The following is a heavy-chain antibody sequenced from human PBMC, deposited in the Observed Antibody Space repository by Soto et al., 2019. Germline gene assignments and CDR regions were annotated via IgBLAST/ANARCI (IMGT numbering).Heavy chain of an antibody. CDR2: ISSSSSTI. V-gene: IGHV3-48*02. CDR3: ASTQLWLPNY. J-gene: IGHJ4*02. Sequence: GGSLRLSCAASGFTFSSYSMNWVRQAPGKGLEWVSYISSSSSTIYYADSVKGRFTISRDNAKNSLYLRMNSLRDEDTAVYYCASTQLWLPNYWGQGTLVTVSS. CDR1: GFTFSSYS. D-gene: IGHD5-18*01.